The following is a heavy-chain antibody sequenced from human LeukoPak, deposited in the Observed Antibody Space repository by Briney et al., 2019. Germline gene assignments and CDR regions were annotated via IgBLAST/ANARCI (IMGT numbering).Heavy chain of an antibody. CDR2: ISRNGDYI. V-gene: IGHV3-21*01. Sequence: GGSLRLSCAASGFGFGSYGMHWVRQAPGKGLEWVSSISRNGDYIDYAASLKGRFIISRDNANKSLSLEMNSLRVEDTALYFCARDVGGDSTGFWYFDLWGRGTLVTVSS. CDR1: GFGFGSYG. J-gene: IGHJ2*01. CDR3: ARDVGGDSTGFWYFDL. D-gene: IGHD3-22*01.